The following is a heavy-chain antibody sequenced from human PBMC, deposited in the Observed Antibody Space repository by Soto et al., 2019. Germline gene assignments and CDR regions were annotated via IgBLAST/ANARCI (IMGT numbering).Heavy chain of an antibody. J-gene: IGHJ6*02. CDR2: ISYEGSNT. D-gene: IGHD1-1*01. CDR3: ARVTPGNNLYYFSGLDV. V-gene: IGHV3-30-3*01. Sequence: QVRLVESGGGVVQPGRSLRLSCVASGFTFGTYAIHWVRQAPGKGLQWVALISYEGSNTYYADSVKGRFTISRDNSKNTLYLEMHTLRPEDTAVYYCARVTPGNNLYYFSGLDVWGQGTSVIVSS. CDR1: GFTFGTYA.